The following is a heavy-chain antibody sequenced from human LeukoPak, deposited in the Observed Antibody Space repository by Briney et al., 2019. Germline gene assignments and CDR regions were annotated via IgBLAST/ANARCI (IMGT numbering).Heavy chain of an antibody. CDR3: VRGGYYYGSGSYYIFDY. Sequence: PGGSLRLSCAASGFTFSNYGMNWVRQAPGKGLECVSSISSSSTYIYYADSVKGRFTISRDNAKNSLYLQMNSLRDEDTAVYYCVRGGYYYGSGSYYIFDYWGQGILVTVSS. CDR2: ISSSSTYI. CDR1: GFTFSNYG. D-gene: IGHD3-10*01. V-gene: IGHV3-21*01. J-gene: IGHJ5*01.